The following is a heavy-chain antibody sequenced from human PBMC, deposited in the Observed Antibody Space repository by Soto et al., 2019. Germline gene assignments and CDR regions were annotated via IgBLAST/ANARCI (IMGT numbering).Heavy chain of an antibody. J-gene: IGHJ5*02. CDR2: IYYSGST. V-gene: IGHV4-31*11. CDR1: GDSISSGGYS. CDR3: ARDRLAAAGKTSWFDP. Sequence: SKTLSLSCAVSGDSISSGGYSWSWIRQPPGKGLEWIGYIYYSGSTYYNPSLKSRVTISVDTSKNQFSLKLSSVTAADTAVYFCARDRLAAAGKTSWFDPSGQARLGTLFS. D-gene: IGHD6-13*01.